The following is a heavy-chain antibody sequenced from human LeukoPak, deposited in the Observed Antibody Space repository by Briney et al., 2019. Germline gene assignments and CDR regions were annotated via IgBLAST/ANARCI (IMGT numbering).Heavy chain of an antibody. Sequence: GGSLKISCKASGCIITSYWLGWVRPMPGQGLEWMAIIYPANSDTRYSPSFQGQVTISADKSISTAYLLWSSLKASDTAMYYCARPACSSTSCYLYFQYWGQGTLVTVSS. D-gene: IGHD2-2*01. CDR1: GCIITSYW. J-gene: IGHJ1*01. V-gene: IGHV5-51*01. CDR2: IYPANSDT. CDR3: ARPACSSTSCYLYFQY.